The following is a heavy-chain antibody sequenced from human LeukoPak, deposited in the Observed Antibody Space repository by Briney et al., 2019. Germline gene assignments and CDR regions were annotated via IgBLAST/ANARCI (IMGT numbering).Heavy chain of an antibody. CDR1: GYTFTSYD. CDR2: MNPNSGNT. Sequence: GASVKVSCKASGYTFTSYDINWVRQATGQGLEWMGWMNPNSGNTGYAQKFQGRVTMTRDTSISTAYMELSRLRSDDTAVYYCARAPRAGKNYFDYWGQGTLVTVSS. D-gene: IGHD6-25*01. V-gene: IGHV1-8*01. J-gene: IGHJ4*02. CDR3: ARAPRAGKNYFDY.